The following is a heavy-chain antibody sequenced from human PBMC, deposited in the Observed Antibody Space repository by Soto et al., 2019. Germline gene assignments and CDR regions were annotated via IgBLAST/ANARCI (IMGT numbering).Heavy chain of an antibody. J-gene: IGHJ4*02. V-gene: IGHV3-30-3*01. CDR3: ARAGRAVAGSFDY. Sequence: QVQLVESGGGVVQPGRSLRLSCAASGFTFITYAMHWVRQAPGKGLEWVALISDDGSTKYYADSVKGRLTISRDNSKKTLYLQMNSPRPEDTAVYYCARAGRAVAGSFDYWGQGTVVTVSS. CDR2: ISDDGSTK. D-gene: IGHD6-19*01. CDR1: GFTFITYA.